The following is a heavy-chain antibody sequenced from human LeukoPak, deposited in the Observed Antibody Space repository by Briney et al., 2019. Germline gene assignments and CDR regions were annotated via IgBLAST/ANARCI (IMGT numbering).Heavy chain of an antibody. V-gene: IGHV3-11*04. CDR1: GFTFSDYY. CDR3: AGLTEMATIKNDY. CDR2: ISSSGSTI. D-gene: IGHD5-24*01. Sequence: PGGSLRLSCAASGFTFSDYYMSWIRQAPGKGLESVSYISSSGSTIYYADSVKGRFTISRDNAKNSLYLQMNSLRAEDTAVYYCAGLTEMATIKNDYWGQGTLVTVSS. J-gene: IGHJ4*02.